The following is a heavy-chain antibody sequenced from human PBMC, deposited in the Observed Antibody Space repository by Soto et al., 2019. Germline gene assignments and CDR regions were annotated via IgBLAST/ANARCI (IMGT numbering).Heavy chain of an antibody. CDR3: ARDTLPAKYYSYY. CDR1: GFSFSSYW. CDR2: INSDGSST. Sequence: GSLRLSCAASGFSFSSYWMHWVRQAPGKGLVWVSYINSDGSSTTYADSVKGRFTISRDNAKNTLYLQMDSLRADDTAVYYCARDTLPAKYYSYYWSQGTLVTVSS. D-gene: IGHD2-21*01. J-gene: IGHJ4*02. V-gene: IGHV3-74*01.